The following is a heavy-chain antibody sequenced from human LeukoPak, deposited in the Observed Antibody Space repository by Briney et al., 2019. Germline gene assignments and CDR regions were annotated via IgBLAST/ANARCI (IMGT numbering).Heavy chain of an antibody. CDR3: AVQQADAFDI. CDR2: IYYSGST. V-gene: IGHV4-59*01. J-gene: IGHJ3*02. Sequence: SETLSLTCTVSGGSISSYYWSWIRQPPGKGLEWIGYIYYSGSTNYNPSLKSRVTISVDTSKNQFSLKLSSVTAADTAVYYCAVQQADAFDIWGQGTMVTVSS. D-gene: IGHD6-13*01. CDR1: GGSISSYY.